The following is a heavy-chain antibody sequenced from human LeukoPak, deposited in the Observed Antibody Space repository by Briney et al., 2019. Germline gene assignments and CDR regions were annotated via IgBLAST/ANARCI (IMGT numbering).Heavy chain of an antibody. CDR1: GGTFSSYA. Sequence: ASVKVSCKASGGTFSSYAISWVRQAPGQGLEWMGRIIPILGIANYAQKFQGRVTITADKSTSTAYMELSSLRSEDTAVYYCASLSAGKDETTNHWGQGTLVTVSS. D-gene: IGHD6-13*01. CDR2: IIPILGIA. CDR3: ASLSAGKDETTNH. V-gene: IGHV1-69*04. J-gene: IGHJ5*02.